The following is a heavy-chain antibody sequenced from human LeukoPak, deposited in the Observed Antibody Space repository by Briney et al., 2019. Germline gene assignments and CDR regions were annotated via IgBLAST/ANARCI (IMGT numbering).Heavy chain of an antibody. J-gene: IGHJ4*02. CDR1: GYTFTGYY. D-gene: IGHD5-18*01. V-gene: IGHV1-2*02. CDR3: ARGGRGYSYGFYDY. Sequence: EASVKVSCKASGYTFTGYYMHWVRQAPGQGLEWMGWINPNSGGTNYAQKFQGRVTMTRDTSISTAYMELSRLRSDDTAVHYCARGGRGYSYGFYDYWGQGTLVTVSS. CDR2: INPNSGGT.